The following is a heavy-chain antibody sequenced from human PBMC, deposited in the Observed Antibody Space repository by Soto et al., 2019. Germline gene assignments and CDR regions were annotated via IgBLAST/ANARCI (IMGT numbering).Heavy chain of an antibody. CDR1: GFTFDDYA. CDR3: AKDGDFWSGSYWSYFDY. Sequence: GGSLRLSCAASGFTFDDYAMHWVRQAPGKGLEWVSGISWNSGSIGYADSVKGRFTISRDNAKNSLYLQMNSLRAEDTALYYCAKDGDFWSGSYWSYFDYWGQGTLVTVSS. V-gene: IGHV3-9*01. CDR2: ISWNSGSI. D-gene: IGHD3-3*01. J-gene: IGHJ4*02.